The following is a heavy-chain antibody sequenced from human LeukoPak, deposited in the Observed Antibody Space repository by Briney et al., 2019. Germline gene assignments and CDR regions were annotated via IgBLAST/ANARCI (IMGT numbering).Heavy chain of an antibody. J-gene: IGHJ3*02. V-gene: IGHV4-38-2*02. CDR3: ARGGIAVTGDAFDI. D-gene: IGHD1-1*01. CDR1: DYSIGSGYY. Sequence: SETQSLMCTLSDYSIGSGYYWVSIRQRPGTGLDRIGIMDHSGKRYYNPCVAPKRRITMSGEASKIQFTLRLSSVPATDTAVYYCARGGIAVTGDAFDIWGQGTLVTVSS. CDR2: MDHSGKR.